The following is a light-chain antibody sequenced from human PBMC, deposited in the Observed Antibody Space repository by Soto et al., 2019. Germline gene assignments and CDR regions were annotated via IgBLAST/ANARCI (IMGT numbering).Light chain of an antibody. V-gene: IGLV4-69*01. CDR2: LNSDGSH. CDR1: SGHSNYA. J-gene: IGLJ2*01. Sequence: QSVLTQSPSASASLGASVKLTCTLSSGHSNYAIAWHQQQPEKGPRYLMKLNSDGSHSKGDGIPDRFSGSSSGAERYLTISSLQSEDEDDYYCQTWGTGLYVVFGGGTKVTVL. CDR3: QTWGTGLYVV.